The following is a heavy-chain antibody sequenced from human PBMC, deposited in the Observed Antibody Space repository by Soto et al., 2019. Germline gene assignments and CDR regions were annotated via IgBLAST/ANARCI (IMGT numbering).Heavy chain of an antibody. J-gene: IGHJ6*02. CDR1: GGSISSYY. CDR2: IYTSGST. V-gene: IGHV4-4*07. CDR3: ARDHPAIFGVVIKSRGMDV. D-gene: IGHD3-3*01. Sequence: ASETLSLTCTVSGGSISSYYWSWIRQPAGKGLEWIGRIYTSGSTNYNPSLKSRVTMSVDTSKNQFSLKLSSVTAADTAVYYCARDHPAIFGVVIKSRGMDVWGQGTTVTVSS.